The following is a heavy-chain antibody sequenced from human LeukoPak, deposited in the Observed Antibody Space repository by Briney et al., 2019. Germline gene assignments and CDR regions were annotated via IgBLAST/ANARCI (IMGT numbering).Heavy chain of an antibody. CDR2: INPNSGGT. V-gene: IGHV1-2*02. J-gene: IGHJ4*02. CDR3: ARSPQYSSDWYFHRVIDY. D-gene: IGHD6-19*01. Sequence: ASVKVSCKASGYTFTGYYMHWVRQAPGQGLEWMGWINPNSGGTNYAQKFQGRVTMTRDTSISTAYMELSRLTSDDTAVFYCARSPQYSSDWYFHRVIDYWGQGTLVTVSS. CDR1: GYTFTGYY.